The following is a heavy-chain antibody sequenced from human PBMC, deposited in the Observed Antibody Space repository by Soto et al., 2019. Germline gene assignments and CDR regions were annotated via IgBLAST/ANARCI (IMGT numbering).Heavy chain of an antibody. D-gene: IGHD2-15*01. Sequence: QITLKESGPTLVKPTQTLTLTCTFSGFSLSTSGVGVGWIRQPPGKALEWLALIYWDDDKRYSPSLKSRLTITKDTSKNLVVLTMTNMDPVDTATYYCAHRPSYCSGGSCYSGFDYWGQGNLLTVSS. CDR2: IYWDDDK. CDR3: AHRPSYCSGGSCYSGFDY. CDR1: GFSLSTSGVG. J-gene: IGHJ4*02. V-gene: IGHV2-5*02.